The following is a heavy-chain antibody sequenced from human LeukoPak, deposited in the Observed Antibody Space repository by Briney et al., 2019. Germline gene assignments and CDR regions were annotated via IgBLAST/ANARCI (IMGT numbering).Heavy chain of an antibody. CDR1: GFTLRTYD. CDR3: ARESVYRAFDI. CDR2: IGTDGDT. D-gene: IGHD1-26*01. V-gene: IGHV3-13*04. J-gene: IGHJ3*02. Sequence: GGSLRLSCAASGFTLRTYDMHWVRQATGKGLEWVSVIGTDGDTYYPGSVKGRFTISRENAKNSLYLQMNSLRAGDTAVYYCARESVYRAFDIWGQGTMVTVSS.